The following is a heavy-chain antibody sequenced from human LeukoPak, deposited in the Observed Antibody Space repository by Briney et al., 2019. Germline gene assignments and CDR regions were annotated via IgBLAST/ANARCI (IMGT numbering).Heavy chain of an antibody. Sequence: PGGSLGLSCTASGFTFSNYWMNWVRQAPGKGLVGVSRINSDGSSTSYADSVKGRFTISRDNAKNTLYLQMNSLRVEDTAVYYCARDYGRSRDYGMDVWGPGTTVTVS. CDR2: INSDGSST. V-gene: IGHV3-74*01. CDR1: GFTFSNYW. J-gene: IGHJ6*02. D-gene: IGHD3-10*01. CDR3: ARDYGRSRDYGMDV.